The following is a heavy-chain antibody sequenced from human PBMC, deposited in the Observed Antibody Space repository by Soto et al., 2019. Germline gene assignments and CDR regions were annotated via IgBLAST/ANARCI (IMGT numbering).Heavy chain of an antibody. CDR3: ARGLYDFWSGYYPNNWFDP. CDR1: GASIGSSY. V-gene: IGHV4-59*01. D-gene: IGHD3-3*01. CDR2: IFYSGST. J-gene: IGHJ5*02. Sequence: SETLSLTCTVSGASIGSSYWSWIRQPPGKGLEWIGYIFYSGSTNYSPSLKSRVTISVDTSKNQFSLNLSSVTAADTAVYYCARGLYDFWSGYYPNNWFDPWGQGTLVTVSS.